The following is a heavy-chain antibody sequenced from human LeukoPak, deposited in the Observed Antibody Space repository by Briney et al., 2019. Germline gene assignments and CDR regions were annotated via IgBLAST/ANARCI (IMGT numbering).Heavy chain of an antibody. CDR1: GFTFSSYE. J-gene: IGHJ3*02. Sequence: GGSLRLSCAASGFTFSSYEMNWVRQAPGKGLEWVSYISSSGSTIYYADSVKGRFTISGDNAKNSLYLQMNSLRAEDTAVYYCARSRSRASDAFDIWGQGTMVTVSS. V-gene: IGHV3-48*03. CDR2: ISSSGSTI. CDR3: ARSRSRASDAFDI.